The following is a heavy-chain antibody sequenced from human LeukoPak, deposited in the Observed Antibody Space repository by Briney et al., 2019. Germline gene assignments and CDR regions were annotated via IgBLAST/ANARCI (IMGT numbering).Heavy chain of an antibody. CDR2: IYYSGST. D-gene: IGHD4-17*01. CDR1: GGSISSGGYY. V-gene: IGHV4-31*03. J-gene: IGHJ6*02. Sequence: SQTLSLTCTVSGGSISSGGYYWSWIRQHPGKGLEWIGYIYYSGSTYYNPSLKSRVTISVDTSKNRFSLKLSSVTAADTAVYYCARDRGGYGDYSELGDYGMDVWGQGTTVTVSS. CDR3: ARDRGGYGDYSELGDYGMDV.